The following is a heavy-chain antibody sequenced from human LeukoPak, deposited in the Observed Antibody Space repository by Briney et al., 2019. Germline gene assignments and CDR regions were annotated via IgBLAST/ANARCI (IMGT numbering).Heavy chain of an antibody. Sequence: ASVKVSCKASGYTFTSYGISWVRQAPGQGLEWMGWISAYNGNTNYAQKLQGRVTMTTDTSTSTAYMELRSLRSDDTAVYYCARVPHHMIPFGGVIVQDYWGQGTLVTVSS. CDR2: ISAYNGNT. CDR1: GYTFTSYG. CDR3: ARVPHHMIPFGGVIVQDY. D-gene: IGHD3-16*02. V-gene: IGHV1-18*01. J-gene: IGHJ4*02.